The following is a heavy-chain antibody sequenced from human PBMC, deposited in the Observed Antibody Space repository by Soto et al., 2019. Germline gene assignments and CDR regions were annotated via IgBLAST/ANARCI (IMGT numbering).Heavy chain of an antibody. J-gene: IGHJ3*02. Sequence: GGSLRLSCAASGFTFSSYGMHWVRQAPGKGLEWVAVISYDGSNKYYADSVKGRFTISRDNSKNTLYLQMNSLRAEDTAVYYCAKDMRGWLPIGGSCYRGCAFDIWGQGTMVTVSS. CDR1: GFTFSSYG. V-gene: IGHV3-30*18. CDR2: ISYDGSNK. D-gene: IGHD2-15*01. CDR3: AKDMRGWLPIGGSCYRGCAFDI.